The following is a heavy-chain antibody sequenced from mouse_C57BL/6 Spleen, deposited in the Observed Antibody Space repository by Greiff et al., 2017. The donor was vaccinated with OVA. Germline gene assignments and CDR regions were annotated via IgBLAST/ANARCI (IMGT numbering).Heavy chain of an antibody. CDR2: IYPGSGST. Sequence: QVHVKQPGAELVKPGASVKMSCKASGYTFTSYWITWVKQRPGQGLEWIGDIYPGSGSTNYNEKFKSKATLTVYTSSSTAYMQLSSLTSEDSAVYYCARNYGSSYDYFDYWGQGTTLTVSS. J-gene: IGHJ2*01. V-gene: IGHV1-55*01. D-gene: IGHD1-1*01. CDR3: ARNYGSSYDYFDY. CDR1: GYTFTSYW.